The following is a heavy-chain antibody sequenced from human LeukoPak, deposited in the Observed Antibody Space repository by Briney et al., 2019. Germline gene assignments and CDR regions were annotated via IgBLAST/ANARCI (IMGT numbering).Heavy chain of an antibody. CDR3: ARSIYYYGSGSYYIKAAFDI. J-gene: IGHJ3*02. D-gene: IGHD3-10*01. Sequence: SETLSLTCAVYGGSFSGYCWSWIRQPPGKGLEWIGEINHSGSTNYNPSLKSRVTISVDTSKNQFSLKLSSVTAADTAVYYCARSIYYYGSGSYYIKAAFDIWGQGTMVTVSS. CDR1: GGSFSGYC. CDR2: INHSGST. V-gene: IGHV4-34*01.